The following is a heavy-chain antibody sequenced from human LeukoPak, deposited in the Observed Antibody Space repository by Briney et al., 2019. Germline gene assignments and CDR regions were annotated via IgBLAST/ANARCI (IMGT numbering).Heavy chain of an antibody. J-gene: IGHJ4*02. CDR2: IHNTGST. V-gene: IGHV4-4*07. CDR1: GDSISSYY. D-gene: IGHD3-10*01. CDR3: ARESDYYGSDSYYYFDY. Sequence: SETLSLTCTVSGDSISSYYWSWIRQPAGKGLEWIGRIHNTGSTNNNPSLKSRVTISVDRSKNQFSLKLSSVTAADTAVYYCARESDYYGSDSYYYFDYWGQGTLVTVSS.